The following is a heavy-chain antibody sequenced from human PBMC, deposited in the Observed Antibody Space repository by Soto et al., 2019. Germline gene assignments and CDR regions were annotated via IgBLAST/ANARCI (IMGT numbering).Heavy chain of an antibody. CDR3: TTGSTSTKNY. D-gene: IGHD6-6*01. CDR1: GFTFSNAW. CDR2: IKSKTDGGTT. V-gene: IGHV3-15*01. J-gene: IGHJ4*02. Sequence: PGGSLRLSCAASGFTFSNAWLSWVRQAPGKGLEWVGRIKSKTDGGTTDYTAPVKGRFTISRDDSKNTLYLQMNSLKIEDTAVYYCTTGSTSTKNYWRQGTLVTVSS.